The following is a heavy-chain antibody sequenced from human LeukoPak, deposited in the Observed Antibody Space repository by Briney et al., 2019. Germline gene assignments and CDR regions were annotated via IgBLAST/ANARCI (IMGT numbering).Heavy chain of an antibody. CDR3: ALIAVDLTYFDY. J-gene: IGHJ4*02. D-gene: IGHD6-19*01. CDR2: INPNSGGT. V-gene: IGHV1-2*02. CDR1: GYTFTGYY. Sequence: ASVKVSCKASGYTFTGYYMHWVRQAPGQGLEWMGWINPNSGGTNYAQKFQGRVTMTRDTSISTAYMELSRLRSDDTAVYYCALIAVDLTYFDYWGQGTLVTVSS.